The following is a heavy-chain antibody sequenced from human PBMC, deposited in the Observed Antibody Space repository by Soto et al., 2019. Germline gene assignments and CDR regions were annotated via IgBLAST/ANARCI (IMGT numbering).Heavy chain of an antibody. CDR3: ARDPADSSSEDYFDY. D-gene: IGHD6-6*01. V-gene: IGHV3-30-3*01. Sequence: QVQMVESGGGVVQPGRTLRLSCAASGFTFSSYAMHWVRQAPGKGLEWVAVISYDGSNKYYADSVKGRFTISRDNSKNSLYLQMIGLRAQDTAVYYCARDPADSSSEDYFDYWGQGTLVTVSS. CDR2: ISYDGSNK. CDR1: GFTFSSYA. J-gene: IGHJ4*02.